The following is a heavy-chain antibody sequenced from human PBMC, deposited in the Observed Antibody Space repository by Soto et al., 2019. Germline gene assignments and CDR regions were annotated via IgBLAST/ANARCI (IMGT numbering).Heavy chain of an antibody. Sequence: GGSLRLSCVASGFTFNAFNMNWVRQAPGQGLHWMSYISSGSGSMYYADSVKGRFTISRDNAKNSLYLQMDSLTADDTAVYYCARVRAVPGSYYYGMDVWGQGTTVTVSS. J-gene: IGHJ6*02. D-gene: IGHD3-10*01. CDR3: ARVRAVPGSYYYGMDV. V-gene: IGHV3-48*01. CDR2: ISSGSGSM. CDR1: GFTFNAFN.